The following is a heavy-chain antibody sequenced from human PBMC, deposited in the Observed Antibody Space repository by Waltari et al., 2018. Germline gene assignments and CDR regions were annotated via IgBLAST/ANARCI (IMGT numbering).Heavy chain of an antibody. Sequence: EVQLLESGGGLVQPGGSLRLSCAASGFTFSSYAMSWVRQAPGKGLEWVSAGSGGRTYYADSGKGRFTISRDNSKNTLYLQMNSLRAEDTAVYYCAKEEGGAWYYDFWSGYYPYYYYGMDVWGQGTTVTVSS. V-gene: IGHV3-23*01. CDR3: AKEEGGAWYYDFWSGYYPYYYYGMDV. CDR1: GFTFSSYA. CDR2: GSGGRT. J-gene: IGHJ6*02. D-gene: IGHD3-3*01.